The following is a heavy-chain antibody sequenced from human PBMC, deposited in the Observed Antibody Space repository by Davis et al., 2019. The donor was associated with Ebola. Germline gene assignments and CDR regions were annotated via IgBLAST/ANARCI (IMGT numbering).Heavy chain of an antibody. CDR2: IFSNDEK. CDR1: GLPLRHARMR. J-gene: IGHJ6*02. V-gene: IGHV2-26*01. CDR3: ARIASVSWGLDV. Sequence: TEPCTLICTVSGLPLRHARMRVSCLRQTPGKALEWLAHIFSNDEKSYSTSLKSRLTISKDTSKSQVVLTMTNMDPVDTATYYCARIASVSWGLDVWGQGTTVTVSS. D-gene: IGHD3-16*01.